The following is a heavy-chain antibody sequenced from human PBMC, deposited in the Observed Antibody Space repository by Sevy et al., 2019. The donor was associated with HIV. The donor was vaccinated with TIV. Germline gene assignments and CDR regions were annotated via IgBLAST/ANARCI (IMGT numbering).Heavy chain of an antibody. D-gene: IGHD5-12*01. CDR3: AREYSGYPFDI. V-gene: IGHV4-4*07. CDR2: IYSSGTT. CDR1: GGAITNYY. J-gene: IGHJ3*02. Sequence: SETLSLTCTVSGGAITNYYWGWIRQPAGKGLEWIGRIYSSGTTTYNPSFKSRVTMSADTSKNQVSLILNSVTAADTAVYYCAREYSGYPFDIWGQWTMVTVSS.